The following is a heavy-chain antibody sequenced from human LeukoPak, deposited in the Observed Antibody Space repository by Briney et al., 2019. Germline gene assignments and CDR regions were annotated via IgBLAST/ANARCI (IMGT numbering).Heavy chain of an antibody. CDR3: ARDLSPVVRASPMGY. D-gene: IGHD3-10*01. V-gene: IGHV3-23*01. J-gene: IGHJ4*02. CDR1: GFTFSSFW. Sequence: GGSLRLSCAASGFTFSSFWMHWVRQAPGKGLEWVSLISSSGANAYYADSVKGRFTISRDNSKSTLYLQMNNLRAEDTAVYYCARDLSPVVRASPMGYWGQGTLVTVSS. CDR2: ISSSGANA.